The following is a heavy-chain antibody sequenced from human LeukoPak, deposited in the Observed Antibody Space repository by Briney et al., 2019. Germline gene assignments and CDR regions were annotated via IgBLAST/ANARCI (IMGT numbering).Heavy chain of an antibody. CDR1: GVTISSNY. D-gene: IGHD3-22*01. CDR2: IYSGVST. J-gene: IGHJ4*02. Sequence: PGGSLRLSCAASGVTISSNYRSGVRQAPGKGLEWVSVIYSGVSTYYADSVRGRFTISRDNSKNTLYLQMNSRRAEDTGGYYCSSASAKGNYDTSGNLFDYWGQGTLVTVSS. CDR3: SSASAKGNYDTSGNLFDY. V-gene: IGHV3-53*01.